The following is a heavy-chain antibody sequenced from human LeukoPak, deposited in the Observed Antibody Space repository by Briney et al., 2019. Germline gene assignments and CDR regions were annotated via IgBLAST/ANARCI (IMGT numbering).Heavy chain of an antibody. V-gene: IGHV3-7*01. CDR1: GFTFSSHW. D-gene: IGHD6-19*01. J-gene: IGHJ4*02. Sequence: AGSLRLTCAASGFTFSSHWMSWVRQAPGKGLEWVANIKEDGSEKYYGDSVKGRFTISRDNAKKSLYLQMNSLGAEDTAVYYCARVGSGEGMDWGQGTLVTVSS. CDR2: IKEDGSEK. CDR3: ARVGSGEGMD.